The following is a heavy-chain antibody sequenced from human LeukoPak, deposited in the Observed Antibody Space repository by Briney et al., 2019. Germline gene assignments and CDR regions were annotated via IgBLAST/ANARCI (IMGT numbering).Heavy chain of an antibody. CDR3: AREVWGATGQEGFDY. J-gene: IGHJ4*02. CDR1: GSTFSSYT. Sequence: GGSLRLSCAASGSTFSSYTMNWVRQAPGKGLEWISYISNTGSVIYCADSVKGRFTISRDNAKNSLYLQMNSLRAEDTAVYYCAREVWGATGQEGFDYWGQGTLVTVSS. V-gene: IGHV3-48*04. CDR2: ISNTGSVI. D-gene: IGHD1-26*01.